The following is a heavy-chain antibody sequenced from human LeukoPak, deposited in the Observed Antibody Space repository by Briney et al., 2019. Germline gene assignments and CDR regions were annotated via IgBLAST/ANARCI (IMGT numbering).Heavy chain of an antibody. D-gene: IGHD6-13*01. V-gene: IGHV3-30*18. CDR3: AKDQGSSSSSGMDV. CDR1: GFTFSSYG. Sequence: GGSLRLSCAASGFTFSSYGMHWVRQAPGKGLEWVAVISYDGSNKYYADSVKGRFTISRDNSKNTLYLQMNSLRAEDTAVYYCAKDQGSSSSSGMDVWGQGTTVTVSS. J-gene: IGHJ6*02. CDR2: ISYDGSNK.